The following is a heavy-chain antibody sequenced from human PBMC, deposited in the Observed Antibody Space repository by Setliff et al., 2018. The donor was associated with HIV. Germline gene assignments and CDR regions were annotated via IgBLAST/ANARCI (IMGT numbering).Heavy chain of an antibody. Sequence: PGESLKISCQTSGYGFSNYWIGWVRQVPGKGLEWMGIIYPGDSDTRYRPSFQGHITISVDKSLATVYLQWDSVKPSDTAMYYCARGGGRETYWENYWGQGTPVTVSS. V-gene: IGHV5-51*01. CDR2: IYPGDSDT. J-gene: IGHJ4*02. D-gene: IGHD1-26*01. CDR1: GYGFSNYW. CDR3: ARGGGRETYWENY.